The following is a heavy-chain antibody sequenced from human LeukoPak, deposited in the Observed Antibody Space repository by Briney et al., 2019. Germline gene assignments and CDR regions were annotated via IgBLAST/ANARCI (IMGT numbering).Heavy chain of an antibody. CDR3: AAGWVCSGGSCYYYFDY. CDR1: GFTFTSSA. Sequence: ASVKVSCKASGFTFTSSAMQWVRQARGKRLEWIGWIVVGSGNTNYAQKFQERVTITRDMSTSTAYMELSSLRSEDTAVYYCAAGWVCSGGSCYYYFDYWGQGTLVTVSS. D-gene: IGHD2-15*01. CDR2: IVVGSGNT. V-gene: IGHV1-58*02. J-gene: IGHJ4*02.